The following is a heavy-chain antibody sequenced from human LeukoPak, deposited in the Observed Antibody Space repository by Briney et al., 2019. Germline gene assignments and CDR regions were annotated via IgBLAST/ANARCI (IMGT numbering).Heavy chain of an antibody. D-gene: IGHD2-15*01. J-gene: IGHJ6*02. CDR1: GGSISSYY. CDR3: ARAPYCSGGSCRDYYYYGMDV. Sequence: SETLSLTCTVSGGSISSYYWSWIRQPPGKGLEWIGYIYYSGSTNYNPSLKSRVTISVDTSKNQFSLKLSSVTAADTAVYYCARAPYCSGGSCRDYYYYGMDVWGQGTTVTVSS. CDR2: IYYSGST. V-gene: IGHV4-59*01.